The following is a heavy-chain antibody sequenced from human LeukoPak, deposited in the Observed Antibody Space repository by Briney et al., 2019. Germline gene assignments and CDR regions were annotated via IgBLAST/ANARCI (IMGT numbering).Heavy chain of an antibody. D-gene: IGHD2-2*01. Sequence: GGSLRRSCAASGFTFSSYERNWVRQAPGKGLEWVSYICSSGSTIYYADSVKGRFTISRDNAKNSLYLQMNSLRAEDTAVYYCARSLPEYAPVHYYYMDVWGKGTTVTISS. CDR1: GFTFSSYE. V-gene: IGHV3-48*03. CDR3: ARSLPEYAPVHYYYMDV. CDR2: ICSSGSTI. J-gene: IGHJ6*03.